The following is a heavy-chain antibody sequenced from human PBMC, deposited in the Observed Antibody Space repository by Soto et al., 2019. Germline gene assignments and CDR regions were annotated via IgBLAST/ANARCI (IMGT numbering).Heavy chain of an antibody. CDR2: ISGSGGST. CDR1: GFTFSSYA. J-gene: IGHJ6*02. D-gene: IGHD3-3*01. CDR3: AKDISLDDFWSGYYNYYYGMDV. Sequence: LRLSCAASGFTFSSYAMSWVRQAPGKGLEWVSAISGSGGSTYYADSVKGRSTISRDNSKNTLYLQMNSLRAEDTAVYYCAKDISLDDFWSGYYNYYYGMDVWGQGTTVTVSS. V-gene: IGHV3-23*01.